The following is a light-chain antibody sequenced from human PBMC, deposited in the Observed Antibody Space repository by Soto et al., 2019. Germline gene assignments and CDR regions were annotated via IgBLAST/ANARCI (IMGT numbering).Light chain of an antibody. Sequence: GDRVTITCRASQSISSWLAWYQQKPGKAPKLLIYDASSLESGVPSRFSGGGSGTEFTLTISSLQPDDFATYYCQQYNSYLYTFGQGTKVDIK. V-gene: IGKV1-5*01. CDR3: QQYNSYLYT. CDR2: DAS. CDR1: QSISSW. J-gene: IGKJ2*01.